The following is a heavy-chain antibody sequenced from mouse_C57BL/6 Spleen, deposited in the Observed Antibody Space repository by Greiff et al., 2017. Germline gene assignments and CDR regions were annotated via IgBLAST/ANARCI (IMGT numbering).Heavy chain of an antibody. CDR1: GFTFTDYY. D-gene: IGHD3-3*01. V-gene: IGHV7-3*01. J-gene: IGHJ4*01. Sequence: EVKLVESGGGLVQPGGSLSLSCAASGFTFTDYYMSWVRQPPGKALEWLGFIRNKANGYTTEYSASVKGRFTISRDNSQSILYLQMNALRAEDSATYYCAREGTGYAMDYWGQGTSVTVSS. CDR2: IRNKANGYTT. CDR3: AREGTGYAMDY.